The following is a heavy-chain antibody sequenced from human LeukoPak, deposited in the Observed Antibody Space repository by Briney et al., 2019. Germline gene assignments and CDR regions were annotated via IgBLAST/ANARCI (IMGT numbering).Heavy chain of an antibody. V-gene: IGHV3-30*02. J-gene: IGHJ4*02. CDR2: IRYDGSVK. D-gene: IGHD6-19*01. CDR3: AKVGTGWYEVGS. Sequence: TGGSLRLSCAASGFTFSTYGMHWVRQAPGKGLEWVAFIRYDGSVKNYAESAKGRFTISRDNSKNTLYLQMNSLRVEDTAVYHCAKVGTGWYEVGSWGQGTLVTVSS. CDR1: GFTFSTYG.